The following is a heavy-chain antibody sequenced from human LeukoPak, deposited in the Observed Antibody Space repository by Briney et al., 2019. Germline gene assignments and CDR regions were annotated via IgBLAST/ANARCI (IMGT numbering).Heavy chain of an antibody. J-gene: IGHJ4*01. Sequence: SETLSLTCTVSGGSISSYYWSWIRQPPGKGLEWIGYIYYSGSTNYNPSLKSRVTISVDTSKNQFSLKLSSVTAADTAVYYCARAYNYGYKMDYWGQGTLVTVSS. V-gene: IGHV4-59*01. CDR2: IYYSGST. CDR1: GGSISSYY. D-gene: IGHD5-18*01. CDR3: ARAYNYGYKMDY.